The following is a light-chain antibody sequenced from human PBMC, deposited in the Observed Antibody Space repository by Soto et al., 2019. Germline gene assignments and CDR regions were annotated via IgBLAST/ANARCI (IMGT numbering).Light chain of an antibody. CDR3: QQFNSYPVT. J-gene: IGKJ3*01. CDR1: QGIGSS. Sequence: AIQLTQSPSSLSASVGDEVTITCRASQGIGSSLAWYQQKPGTAPKLLIYDASSLESGVPSTFSGSGSGTYFTLPISSLQPEDFATYYCQQFNSYPVTFGPGTKVDLK. V-gene: IGKV1-13*02. CDR2: DAS.